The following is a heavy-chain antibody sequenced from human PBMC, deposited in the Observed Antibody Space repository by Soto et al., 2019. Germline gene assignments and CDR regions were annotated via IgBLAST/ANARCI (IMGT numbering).Heavy chain of an antibody. CDR1: GYTLSAYY. D-gene: IGHD6-19*01. J-gene: IGHJ6*02. V-gene: IGHV1-2*02. CDR3: GRKALAVGGLSYYGMDV. Sequence: GASVKVSCKASGYTLSAYYLHWVRHAPEQGLEWMGWLDPNTGRTNYAQKFKGRVAMTSDTSISTAYMELSRLTSDDSAVYYCGRKALAVGGLSYYGMDVWGPGTTVTVSS. CDR2: LDPNTGRT.